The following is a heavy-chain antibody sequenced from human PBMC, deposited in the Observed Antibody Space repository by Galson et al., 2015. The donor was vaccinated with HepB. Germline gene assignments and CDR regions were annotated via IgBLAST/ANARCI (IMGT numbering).Heavy chain of an antibody. J-gene: IGHJ4*02. CDR3: ARTITPAPIPLFDS. CDR2: INSDGETA. V-gene: IGHV3-74*01. Sequence: INSDGETADYADSVKGRFTISRDNAKNRLFLHMDSLTVDDTAVYFCARTITPAPIPLFDSWGQGTPVTVSS. D-gene: IGHD3-10*01.